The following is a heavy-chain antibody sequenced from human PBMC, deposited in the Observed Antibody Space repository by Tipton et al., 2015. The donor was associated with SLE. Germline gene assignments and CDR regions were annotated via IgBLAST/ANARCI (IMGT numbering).Heavy chain of an antibody. V-gene: IGHV4-59*12. J-gene: IGHJ6*03. CDR1: GGSLGSEY. CDR3: AREPVYYYYYMDV. CDR2: IYYNGDA. Sequence: TLSLTCTVSGGSLGSEYWSWIRQPPGKGLEWIGHIYYNGDANYNPSLKSRLTISVDTSKNQFSLKLSSVTAADTAVYYCAREPVYYYYYMDVWGKGTTVTVSS.